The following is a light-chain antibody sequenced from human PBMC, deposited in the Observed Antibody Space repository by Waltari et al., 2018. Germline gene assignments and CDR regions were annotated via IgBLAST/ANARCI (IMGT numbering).Light chain of an antibody. CDR3: KQYYSTPRT. V-gene: IGKV4-1*01. J-gene: IGKJ1*01. CDR1: QSVLYSSNNKNY. Sequence: DIVMTQSPDSLAVSLGERATINCKSSQSVLYSSNNKNYVAWYQQQPGQPPKLLIYWASTRESGVPDRFSGSGSGTDFTLTISSLQAEDVAVYYCKQYYSTPRTFGQGTKVEIK. CDR2: WAS.